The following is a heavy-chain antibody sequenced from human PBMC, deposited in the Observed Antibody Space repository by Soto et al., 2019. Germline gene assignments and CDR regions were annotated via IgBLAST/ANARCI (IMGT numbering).Heavy chain of an antibody. CDR2: ISTYNGDT. D-gene: IGHD2-15*01. V-gene: IGHV1-18*01. CDR3: ERAGAAPYYYYGMDG. J-gene: IGHJ6*02. Sequence: QVQLVQSGAEVRKPGASVKVSCKASGYTFSTSGMSWLRQAPGQGLEWMGWISTYNGDTNDAPKFQDRVTMTSDTSTSTVYMELRSLRSDDTAVYYCERAGAAPYYYYGMDGWGQGTRVNVSS. CDR1: GYTFSTSG.